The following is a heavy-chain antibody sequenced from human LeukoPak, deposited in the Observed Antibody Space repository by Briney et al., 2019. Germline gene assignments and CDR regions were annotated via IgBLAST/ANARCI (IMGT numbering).Heavy chain of an antibody. CDR1: GYSISSGYY. Sequence: SETLSLTCTVSGYSISSGYYWGWIRQPPGKGLEWIGSIYHSGSTYYNPSLKSRVTISVDTSKDQFSLKLSSVTAADTAVYYCAGGFRVRGVIMKIRWFDPWGQGTLVTVSS. V-gene: IGHV4-38-2*02. CDR3: AGGFRVRGVIMKIRWFDP. CDR2: IYHSGST. D-gene: IGHD3-10*01. J-gene: IGHJ5*02.